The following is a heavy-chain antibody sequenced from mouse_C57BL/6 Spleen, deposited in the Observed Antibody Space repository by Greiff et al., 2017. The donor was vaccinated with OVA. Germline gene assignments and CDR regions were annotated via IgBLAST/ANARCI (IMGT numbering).Heavy chain of an antibody. D-gene: IGHD2-4*01. Sequence: VKLVESGAELVRPGASVKLSCKASGYTFTDYYINWVKQRPGQGLEWIARIYPGSGNTYYNEKFKGKATLTAEKSSSTAYMQLSSLTSEDSAVYFCARGDDYDEGYAMDYWGQGTSVTVSS. V-gene: IGHV1-76*01. CDR3: ARGDDYDEGYAMDY. CDR2: IYPGSGNT. J-gene: IGHJ4*01. CDR1: GYTFTDYY.